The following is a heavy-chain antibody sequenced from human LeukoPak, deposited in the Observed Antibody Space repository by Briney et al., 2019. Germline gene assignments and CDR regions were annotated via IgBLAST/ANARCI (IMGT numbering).Heavy chain of an antibody. CDR2: IYYSGST. Sequence: SETLSLTCTVSGGSISSSSYYWGWIRQPPGKGLEWIGSIYYSGSTYYNPSLKSRVTISVDTSKNQFSLKLSSVTAADTAVYYCARHIYDSSGYPDYWGQGTLVTVSS. CDR3: ARHIYDSSGYPDY. J-gene: IGHJ4*02. V-gene: IGHV4-39*01. D-gene: IGHD3-22*01. CDR1: GGSISSSSYY.